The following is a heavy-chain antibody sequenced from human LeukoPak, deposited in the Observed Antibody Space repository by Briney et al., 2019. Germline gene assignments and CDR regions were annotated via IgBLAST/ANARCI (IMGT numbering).Heavy chain of an antibody. V-gene: IGHV2-70*11. Sequence: SGPTLVNPTQTLTLTCTFSGFSLSTSGMCVSWIRQPPGKALEWLARIDWDDDKYYITSLKTRLTISKDTSKNQVVLTMTNMDPVDTATYYCARIRLGIAAANTGPHVDYWGQGTLVTVSS. D-gene: IGHD6-25*01. CDR2: IDWDDDK. J-gene: IGHJ4*02. CDR3: ARIRLGIAAANTGPHVDY. CDR1: GFSLSTSGMC.